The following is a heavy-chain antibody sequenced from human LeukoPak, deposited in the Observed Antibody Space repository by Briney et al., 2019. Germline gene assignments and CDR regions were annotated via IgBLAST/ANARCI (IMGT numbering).Heavy chain of an antibody. D-gene: IGHD3-22*01. Sequence: SVKVSCKASVGTFSSYTICWVRQATGQGVARMGRIIPILGIANYAQKFQGRVTITADKSTSTAYMELSSLRSEDTAVYYCARDQDYYDSSGYPYYFDYWGQGTLVTVSS. CDR2: IIPILGIA. CDR3: ARDQDYYDSSGYPYYFDY. CDR1: VGTFSSYT. V-gene: IGHV1-69*04. J-gene: IGHJ4*02.